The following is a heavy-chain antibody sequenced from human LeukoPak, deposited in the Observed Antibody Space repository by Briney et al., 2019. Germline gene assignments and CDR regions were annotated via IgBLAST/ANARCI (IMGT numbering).Heavy chain of an antibody. V-gene: IGHV1-18*01. CDR2: ISAYNGIT. Sequence: GASVKLSCKASGYTFTSYAMNWVRQAPGQGLEWMGWISAYNGITNYAQKLQGRVTMTTDTSTSTAYMELRSLRSDDTAVYYCARADSSGYYWGQGTLVTVSS. D-gene: IGHD3-22*01. CDR1: GYTFTSYA. CDR3: ARADSSGYY. J-gene: IGHJ4*02.